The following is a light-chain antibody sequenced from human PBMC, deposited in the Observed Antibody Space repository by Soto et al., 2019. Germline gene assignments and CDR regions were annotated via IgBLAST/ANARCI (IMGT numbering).Light chain of an antibody. Sequence: DAFSCTFRASQTISRYLNWYQQKAGKAPRVLIYSAATLQSGVPPRFSGSGSRTKFTLTIIRLRPSDLAAYPSPLPPARLSKFSRGTQLEIK. V-gene: IGKV1-39*01. CDR3: PLPPARLSK. CDR2: SAA. J-gene: IGKJ2*01. CDR1: QTISRY.